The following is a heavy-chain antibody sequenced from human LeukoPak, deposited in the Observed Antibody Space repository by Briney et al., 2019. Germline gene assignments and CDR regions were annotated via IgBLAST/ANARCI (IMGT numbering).Heavy chain of an antibody. CDR2: LNSDGSST. CDR1: GFTFSSYW. J-gene: IGHJ4*02. CDR3: ARASNRNSIDFDY. Sequence: GGSLRLSCAASGFTFSSYWMHWVRQAPGKGLVWVSRLNSDGSSTSYADSVKGRFTISRDNAETTLHLQMNNLSAEDTAVYYCARASNRNSIDFDYWGQGALVTVSS. V-gene: IGHV3-74*01. D-gene: IGHD1-7*01.